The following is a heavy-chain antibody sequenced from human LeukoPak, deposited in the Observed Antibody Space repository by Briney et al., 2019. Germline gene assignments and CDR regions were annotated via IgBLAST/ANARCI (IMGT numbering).Heavy chain of an antibody. D-gene: IGHD3-10*01. Sequence: HPGGSLTLSCAASGFTFSSYWMHWVRQAPGKGLAWVSRINGDGSATTYADSVKGRFTISRDNAKNTLYLQMNSLRAEDTAVYYCARDFYRSGSLWGQGTLVTVSS. CDR3: ARDFYRSGSL. CDR2: INGDGSAT. CDR1: GFTFSSYW. V-gene: IGHV3-74*01. J-gene: IGHJ4*02.